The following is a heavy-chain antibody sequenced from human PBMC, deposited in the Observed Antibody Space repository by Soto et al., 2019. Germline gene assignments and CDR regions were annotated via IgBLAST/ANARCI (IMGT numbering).Heavy chain of an antibody. CDR3: ARGRSGSSSWYYFDY. CDR2: IIPIFGTA. D-gene: IGHD6-13*01. CDR1: GGTFSSCA. V-gene: IGHV1-69*13. J-gene: IGHJ4*02. Sequence: SVKVSCKASGGTFSSCAISWVRQAPGQGLEWMGGIIPIFGTANYAQKFQGRVTITADESTSTAYMELSSLRSGDTAVYYCARGRSGSSSWYYFDYWGPGTLVTVSS.